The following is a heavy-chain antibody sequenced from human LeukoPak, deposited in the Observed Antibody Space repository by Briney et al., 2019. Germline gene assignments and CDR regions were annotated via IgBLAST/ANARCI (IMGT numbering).Heavy chain of an antibody. CDR3: ARGALLLWFGELFLSWFDP. CDR1: GGSISSSSYY. V-gene: IGHV4-39*07. CDR2: IYYSGST. D-gene: IGHD3-10*01. J-gene: IGHJ5*02. Sequence: SETLSLTCTVSGGSISSSSYYWGWIRQPPGKGLEWIGSIYYSGSTYYNPSLKSRVTISVDTSKNQFSLKLSSVTAADTAVYYCARGALLLWFGELFLSWFDPWGQGTLVTVSS.